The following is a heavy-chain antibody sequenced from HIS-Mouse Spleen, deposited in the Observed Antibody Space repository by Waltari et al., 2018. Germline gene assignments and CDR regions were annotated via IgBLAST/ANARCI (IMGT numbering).Heavy chain of an antibody. CDR3: ARIAEGYSSGWYAFDY. D-gene: IGHD6-19*01. CDR2: IDWDDDK. CDR1: GFSLSTIGMC. V-gene: IGHV2-70*15. J-gene: IGHJ4*02. Sequence: QVTLRESGPALVKPTQTLTLTCTFSGFSLSTIGMCVSWIRQPPGKALEWLARIDWDDDKYYSTSMKTRLTISKDTSKKQVVLTMTNMDPVETATYSCARIAEGYSSGWYAFDYWGQGTLVTVSS.